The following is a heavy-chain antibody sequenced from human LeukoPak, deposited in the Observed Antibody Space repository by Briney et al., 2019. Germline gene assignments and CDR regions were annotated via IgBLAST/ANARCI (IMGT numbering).Heavy chain of an antibody. Sequence: PGGSLRLSCVVSGLTVSNNYMSWVRQAPGKGLEWVSVIYSDGTTRNADSVKGRFTISRDNSKNTVYLQMDSLRAEDTAVYYCAREPAIIAAAEHFDYWGQGTLVTVSS. CDR1: GLTVSNNY. CDR2: IYSDGTT. CDR3: AREPAIIAAAEHFDY. J-gene: IGHJ4*02. D-gene: IGHD6-13*01. V-gene: IGHV3-53*01.